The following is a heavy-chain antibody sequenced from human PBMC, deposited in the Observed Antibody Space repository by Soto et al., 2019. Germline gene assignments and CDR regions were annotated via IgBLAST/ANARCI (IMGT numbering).Heavy chain of an antibody. V-gene: IGHV4-39*01. Sequence: SETLSLTCTVSGGSISSSSYYWGWIRQPPGKGLEWIGSIYYSGSTYYNPSLKSRVTISVDTSKNQFSLKLSSVTAADTALYYCARGGQDFWSGPFDYWGRGALVTVSS. CDR1: GGSISSSSYY. CDR2: IYYSGST. J-gene: IGHJ4*02. CDR3: ARGGQDFWSGPFDY. D-gene: IGHD3-3*01.